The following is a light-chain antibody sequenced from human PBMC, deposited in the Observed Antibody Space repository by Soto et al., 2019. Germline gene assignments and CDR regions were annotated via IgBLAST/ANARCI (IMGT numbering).Light chain of an antibody. V-gene: IGLV2-23*03. CDR3: CSYAGITTFEV. Sequence: QSALTQPASVSGSPGQSITISCTGTSSDVGNYNLVSWYQHHPGKAPKLIIYEGTKRPSGVSNRFTGSKSGNTASLTISGLQAEDEADYYCCSYAGITTFEVFGGGTQLTVL. CDR2: EGT. CDR1: SSDVGNYNL. J-gene: IGLJ3*02.